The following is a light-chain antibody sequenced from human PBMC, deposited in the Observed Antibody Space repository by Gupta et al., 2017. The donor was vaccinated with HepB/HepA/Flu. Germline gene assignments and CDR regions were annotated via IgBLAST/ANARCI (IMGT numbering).Light chain of an antibody. V-gene: IGLV1-44*01. J-gene: IGLJ1*01. CDR1: SSNIGSNT. CDR2: SNN. Sequence: QSVLTQPPSASGTPGQRVTISCYGSSSNIGSNTVNWYQQLPGTPPKVLVYSNNQRPSGVPDRLSGSKSGTSASLAISGLQSEDEADYYCAAWDDSLNAYVFGTGTKVTVL. CDR3: AAWDDSLNAYV.